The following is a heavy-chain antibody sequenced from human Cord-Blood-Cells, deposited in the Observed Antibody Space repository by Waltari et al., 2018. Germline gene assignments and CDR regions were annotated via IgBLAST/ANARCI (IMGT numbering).Heavy chain of an antibody. J-gene: IGHJ6*02. V-gene: IGHV4-34*01. CDR2: INHSGST. CDR3: AREGGRNYYDSSGYYYYYGMDV. Sequence: QVQLQQWGAGLLKPSETLSLTCAGYGGSFSGYYWSWIRQPPGKGREWIGEINHSGSTNYNPSLKSRVTISVDTSKNQFSLKLSSVTAADTAVYYCAREGGRNYYDSSGYYYYYGMDVWGQGTTVTVSS. CDR1: GGSFSGYY. D-gene: IGHD3-22*01.